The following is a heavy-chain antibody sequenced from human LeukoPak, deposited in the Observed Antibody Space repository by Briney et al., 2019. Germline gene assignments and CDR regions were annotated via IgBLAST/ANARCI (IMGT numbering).Heavy chain of an antibody. J-gene: IGHJ6*02. CDR1: GGSISSGGYY. D-gene: IGHD1-26*01. Sequence: SETLSLTCTVSGGSISSGGYYWSWIRQHPGKGLEWIGYIYYSGSTYYNPSLQSRVTISVHTSKSQFSLQLSSVTAADTAVYYCARSDGVGAGYYYYGVDVWGLGTTVTVSS. CDR2: IYYSGST. CDR3: ARSDGVGAGYYYYGVDV. V-gene: IGHV4-31*03.